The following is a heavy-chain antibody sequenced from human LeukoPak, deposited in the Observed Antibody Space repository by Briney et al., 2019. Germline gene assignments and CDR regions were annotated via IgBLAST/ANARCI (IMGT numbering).Heavy chain of an antibody. CDR3: ARGVDILTGYHYIPSGGMDV. V-gene: IGHV3-13*04. CDR1: GFTFSSYD. Sequence: PGGCLRLSCAASGFTFSSYDMHWVRQATGKGLEWVSAIGTAGDTYYPGSVKGRFTISRENAKNSLYLQMNSLRAGDTAVYYCARGVDILTGYHYIPSGGMDVWGQGTTVTVSS. J-gene: IGHJ6*02. D-gene: IGHD3-9*01. CDR2: IGTAGDT.